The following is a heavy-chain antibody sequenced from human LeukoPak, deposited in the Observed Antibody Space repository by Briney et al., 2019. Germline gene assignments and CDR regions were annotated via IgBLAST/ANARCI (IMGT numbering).Heavy chain of an antibody. CDR1: GGSISSGDYY. J-gene: IGHJ4*02. Sequence: SETLSLTCTVSGGSISSGDYYWSWIRQPPGKGLERIGYICYSGSTYYNPSLKSRVTISVDTSKNQFSLKLSSVTAADTAVYYRARGGEDGDYYFDYWGQGTLVTVSS. CDR2: ICYSGST. CDR3: ARGGEDGDYYFDY. V-gene: IGHV4-30-4*01. D-gene: IGHD4-17*01.